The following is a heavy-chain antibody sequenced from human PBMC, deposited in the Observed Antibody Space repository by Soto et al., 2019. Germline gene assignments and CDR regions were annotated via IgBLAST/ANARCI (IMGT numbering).Heavy chain of an antibody. CDR2: MYSGGST. J-gene: IGHJ6*02. CDR1: GFTVSNNY. D-gene: IGHD1-1*01. Sequence: PGGSLRLSCAASGFTVSNNYMSWVRQPPGKGLEWVSVMYSGGSTYYADSVKGRFTISRDNSKDTLYLQMNSLRAEDTAVYYCARDPGHGLDVWGQGTTVTVSS. CDR3: ARDPGHGLDV. V-gene: IGHV3-53*01.